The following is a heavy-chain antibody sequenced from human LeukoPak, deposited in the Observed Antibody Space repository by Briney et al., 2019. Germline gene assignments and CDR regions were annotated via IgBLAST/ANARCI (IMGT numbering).Heavy chain of an antibody. D-gene: IGHD6-19*01. CDR2: IYYSGST. CDR3: ARDLAGSPDY. Sequence: SETLSLTCTVSGGSISSSSYYWGWIRQPPGKGLEWIGSIYYSGSTYYNPSLRSRVTISVDTSKNQFSLKLSSVTAADTAVYYCARDLAGSPDYWGQGTLVTVSS. V-gene: IGHV4-39*07. CDR1: GGSISSSSYY. J-gene: IGHJ4*02.